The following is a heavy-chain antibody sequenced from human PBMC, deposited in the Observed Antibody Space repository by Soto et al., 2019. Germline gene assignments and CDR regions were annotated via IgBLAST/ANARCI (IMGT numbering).Heavy chain of an antibody. V-gene: IGHV1-69*02. Sequence: QVQLVQSGTEVKKPGSSVKVSCKASGGTFRNYPINWVRQAPGQGLEWMGSIFPLTDIPDYAQNFQARLTISADKSTNTAYMELSSLTSDDRAMEFCARSPLVVLNDFESWGQGTLVTVSS. CDR2: IFPLTDIP. J-gene: IGHJ4*02. CDR1: GGTFRNYP. CDR3: ARSPLVVLNDFES.